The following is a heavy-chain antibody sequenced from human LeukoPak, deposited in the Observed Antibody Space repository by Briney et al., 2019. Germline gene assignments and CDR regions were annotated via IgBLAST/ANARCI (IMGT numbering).Heavy chain of an antibody. J-gene: IGHJ6*02. V-gene: IGHV4-59*12. CDR2: IYYSGNT. CDR3: ARFPTYYYGSGSYYKVYALDV. Sequence: SETLSLTCTVSGGSISSYYWSWIRQPPGKGLEWIGYIYYSGNTNYNPSLKSRVTISVDTSKNQFSLKLSSVTAADTAVYYCARFPTYYYGSGSYYKVYALDVWGQGTTVTVSS. D-gene: IGHD3-10*01. CDR1: GGSISSYY.